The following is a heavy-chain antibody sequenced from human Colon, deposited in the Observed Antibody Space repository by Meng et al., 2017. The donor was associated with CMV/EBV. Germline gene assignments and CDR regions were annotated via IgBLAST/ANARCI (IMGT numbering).Heavy chain of an antibody. CDR2: MKPNSDNT. J-gene: IGHJ4*02. Sequence: QVQLVQSGAEVKKPGASVKVSCKASGYTFTSYDINWVRQATGQGLEWMGWMKPNSDNTGYAQKFQGRVTMTRNTSISTAYMELSGLRSEDTAVYYCARENSGYDNRRGFDYWGQGTLVTVSS. V-gene: IGHV1-8*01. D-gene: IGHD5-12*01. CDR1: GYTFTSYD. CDR3: ARENSGYDNRRGFDY.